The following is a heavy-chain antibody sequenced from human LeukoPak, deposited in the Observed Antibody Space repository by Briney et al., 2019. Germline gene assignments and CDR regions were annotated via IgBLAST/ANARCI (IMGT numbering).Heavy chain of an antibody. CDR3: ARHGSVRSPLGP. D-gene: IGHD3-10*01. Sequence: SETLSLTCTVSGGSISSYYWSWIRQPPGKGVEWIGYIYAAGSTNYNPSLKSRVTISVDTSKNQFSLNLRSMTAADTAVYYCARHGSVRSPLGPWGQGTLVTVSS. CDR1: GGSISSYY. V-gene: IGHV4-4*09. J-gene: IGHJ5*02. CDR2: IYAAGST.